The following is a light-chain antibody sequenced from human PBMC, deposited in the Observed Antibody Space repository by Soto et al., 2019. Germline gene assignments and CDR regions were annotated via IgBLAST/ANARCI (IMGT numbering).Light chain of an antibody. Sequence: EIVLTQSPDTLSLSPGERATLSCRASQSVSSSYLAWYQQKPGQAPRLLIYGASSRATGIPDRFSGSGSGTEFTLTISSLQSEDFAVYYCQQYNVWPLTFGGGTKVEFK. CDR2: GAS. CDR1: QSVSSSY. CDR3: QQYNVWPLT. V-gene: IGKV3-20*01. J-gene: IGKJ4*01.